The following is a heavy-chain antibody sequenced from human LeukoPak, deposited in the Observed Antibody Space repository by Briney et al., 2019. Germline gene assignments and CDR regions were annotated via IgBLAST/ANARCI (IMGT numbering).Heavy chain of an antibody. V-gene: IGHV4-30-4*01. CDR1: GGSISRGDYY. J-gene: IGHJ4*02. CDR3: AREMGGTVLTSSLDC. Sequence: SETLSLTCTVSGGSISRGDYYWTWIRQPPGKGLEWIGYIHKSGGTSYTPPLKSRLTMSVDTSKNQFSLKLRSVTAADTAVYYCAREMGGTVLTSSLDCWGQGTQVTVSS. CDR2: IHKSGGT. D-gene: IGHD4/OR15-4a*01.